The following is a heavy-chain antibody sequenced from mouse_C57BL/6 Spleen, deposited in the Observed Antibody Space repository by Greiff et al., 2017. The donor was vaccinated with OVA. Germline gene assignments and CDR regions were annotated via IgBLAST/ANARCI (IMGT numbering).Heavy chain of an antibody. V-gene: IGHV1-55*01. J-gene: IGHJ1*03. D-gene: IGHD2-4*01. CDR2: IYPGSGST. Sequence: VQLQQPGAELVKPGASVKMSCKASGYTFTSYWITWVKQRPGQGLEWIGDIYPGSGSTNYNEKFKSKATLTVDTSSSTAYMQLSSLTSEDSAVYYCARRGHYDYDGLYFDVWGTGTTVTVSS. CDR1: GYTFTSYW. CDR3: ARRGHYDYDGLYFDV.